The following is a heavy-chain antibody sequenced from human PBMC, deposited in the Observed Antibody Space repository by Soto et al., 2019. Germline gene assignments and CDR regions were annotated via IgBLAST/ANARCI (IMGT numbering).Heavy chain of an antibody. CDR3: ARAALLEGCYFVC. CDR1: GTSISTTDYY. J-gene: IGHJ4*02. CDR2: IYYSGST. Sequence: SETLSLTCTVSGTSISTTDYYWSWIRQPPGKGLEWIGYIYYSGSTYYNPSLKSRVTISVDTSKNQFSLSLSSVTAADTAVYYCARAALLEGCYFVCWGQGTLVTVSS. D-gene: IGHD3-3*02. V-gene: IGHV4-30-4*01.